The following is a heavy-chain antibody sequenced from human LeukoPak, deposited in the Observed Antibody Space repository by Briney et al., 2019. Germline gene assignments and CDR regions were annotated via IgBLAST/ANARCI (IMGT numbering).Heavy chain of an antibody. V-gene: IGHV4-31*03. D-gene: IGHD3-9*01. CDR2: IYYSGST. CDR1: GASISSGAYY. CDR3: AREEYDIVTGYHHFNY. Sequence: KPSETLSLTCTVSGASISSGAYYWSWIRQHPGKGLEWIGYIYYSGSTYYTPSLKSRVTISADTSKNQFSPNLTSVTAADTAVYYCAREEYDIVTGYHHFNYWGQGTLVSVSS. J-gene: IGHJ4*02.